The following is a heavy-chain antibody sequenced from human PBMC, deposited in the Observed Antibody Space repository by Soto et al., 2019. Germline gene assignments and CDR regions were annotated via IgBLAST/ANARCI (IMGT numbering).Heavy chain of an antibody. CDR1: GFTFSNYA. CDR3: AKDQSEDFWSGYQGSFDS. D-gene: IGHD3-3*01. Sequence: HPGGSLRLSCAASGFTFSNYAMSWVRQAPGKGLAWVSAITASDGTTYYADSVKGRFTISRDNSKNTLYLQMNSLRAEDTAVYYCAKDQSEDFWSGYQGSFDSWGQGTLVTVSS. CDR2: ITASDGTT. V-gene: IGHV3-23*01. J-gene: IGHJ4*02.